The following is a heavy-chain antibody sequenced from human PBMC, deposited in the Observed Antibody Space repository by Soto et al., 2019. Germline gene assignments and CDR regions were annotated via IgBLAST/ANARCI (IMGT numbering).Heavy chain of an antibody. CDR1: GYTLTELS. J-gene: IGHJ6*02. Sequence: GASVKVSCKVSGYTLTELSMHWVRQAPGKGLEWMGGFDPEDGETIYAQKFQGRVTMTEDTSTDTAYMELSSLRSEDTAVYYCATGIVGDGGVRFGDYYYGMDVWGQGTTVTVSS. D-gene: IGHD2-15*01. V-gene: IGHV1-24*01. CDR2: FDPEDGET. CDR3: ATGIVGDGGVRFGDYYYGMDV.